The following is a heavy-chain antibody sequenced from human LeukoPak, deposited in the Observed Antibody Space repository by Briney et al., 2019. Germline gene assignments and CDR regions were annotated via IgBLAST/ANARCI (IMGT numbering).Heavy chain of an antibody. CDR3: ARVVGRGLSATRKIDY. CDR1: DGSLTNYN. CDR2: INESGST. D-gene: IGHD2-15*01. Sequence: PSETLSLTCAVYDGSLTNYNWTWIRQPPGKGLEWIGEINESGSTNYNPSLKSRVTMSLDTSKNQFSLKLSSVTAADTAVYHCARVVGRGLSATRKIDYWGQGTLVTVSS. V-gene: IGHV4-34*01. J-gene: IGHJ4*02.